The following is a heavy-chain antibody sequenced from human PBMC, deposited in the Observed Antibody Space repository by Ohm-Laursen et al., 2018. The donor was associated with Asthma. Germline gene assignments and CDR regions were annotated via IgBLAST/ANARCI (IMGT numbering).Heavy chain of an antibody. V-gene: IGHV3-74*01. J-gene: IGHJ4*02. CDR2: INSDGSRT. Sequence: SLRLSCTASGFTFSSNWMHWVRQAPGKGLVWVSRINSDGSRTTYADSVKGRFTVSRDNAKNTMYLQMNSLRAEDTAVYYCARGGVLDFGDYVFDYWGQGTLVTVSS. D-gene: IGHD4-17*01. CDR1: GFTFSSNW. CDR3: ARGGVLDFGDYVFDY.